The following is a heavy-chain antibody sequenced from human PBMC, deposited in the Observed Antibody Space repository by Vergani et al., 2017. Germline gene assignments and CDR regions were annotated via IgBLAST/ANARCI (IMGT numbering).Heavy chain of an antibody. Sequence: QVHLVESGGGVVQPGRSLRLSCVVSGFTSSYYGMHWVRQAPGKGLEWVAVISYDGTQKYYADSVKGRFTISRDNSKSTLYLQMNSLRTEDKAVYYCATKSFGTPGCQIGYFREWGQGTLVTDSS. J-gene: IGHJ1*01. CDR2: ISYDGTQK. V-gene: IGHV3-30*03. D-gene: IGHD1-1*01. CDR3: ATKSFGTPGCQIGYFRE. CDR1: GFTSSYYG.